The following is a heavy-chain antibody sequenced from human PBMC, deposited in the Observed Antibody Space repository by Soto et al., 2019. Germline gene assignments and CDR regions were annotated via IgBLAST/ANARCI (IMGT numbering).Heavy chain of an antibody. J-gene: IGHJ4*02. V-gene: IGHV3-30-3*01. CDR3: ASPRLSSDGTTPIDY. CDR2: ISYDGNNK. CDR1: GFTFSSYA. Sequence: QVQLVESGGGVVQPGRSLRLSCAASGFTFSSYAMHWVRQAPGKGLEWVAVISYDGNNKFYADSVKGRFTVSRDNSNNTRYLQMNSLRAEDTAVYYCASPRLSSDGTTPIDYWGQGTLVTVSS. D-gene: IGHD1-1*01.